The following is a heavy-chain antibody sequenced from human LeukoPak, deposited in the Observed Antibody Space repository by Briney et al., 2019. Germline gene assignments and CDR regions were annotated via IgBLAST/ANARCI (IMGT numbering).Heavy chain of an antibody. V-gene: IGHV5-51*01. Sequence: GESLKISCKGSGYSFTSYWIGWVRQMPGKGLEWMGIIYPGDPDTRYSPSFQGQVTISADKSISTAYLQWSSLKASDTAMYYCARGFLEWLFHHDAFDIWGQGTMVTVSS. CDR3: ARGFLEWLFHHDAFDI. J-gene: IGHJ3*02. D-gene: IGHD3-3*01. CDR1: GYSFTSYW. CDR2: IYPGDPDT.